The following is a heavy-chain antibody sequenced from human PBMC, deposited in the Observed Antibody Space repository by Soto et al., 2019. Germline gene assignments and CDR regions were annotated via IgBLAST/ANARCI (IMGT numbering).Heavy chain of an antibody. V-gene: IGHV1-8*01. CDR2: MNPNSGNT. CDR1: GYTFTSYD. CDR3: ARVSLWGYYMDV. J-gene: IGHJ6*03. D-gene: IGHD2-21*01. Sequence: ASVKVSCKASGYTFTSYDINWVRQATGQGLEWMGWMNPNSGNTGYAQKFQGRVTMTRNTSISTAYMELSSLRSEDTAVYYCARVSLWGYYMDVWGKGTTVTVSS.